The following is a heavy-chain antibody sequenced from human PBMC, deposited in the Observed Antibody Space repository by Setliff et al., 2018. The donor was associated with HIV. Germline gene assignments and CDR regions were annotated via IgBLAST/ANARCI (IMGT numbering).Heavy chain of an antibody. D-gene: IGHD1-26*01. J-gene: IGHJ5*01. CDR1: GGSFHTKRTK. V-gene: IGHV4-39*07. CDR3: VRELLGSGGTVPEVNFFDS. CDR2: IFYFGSV. Sequence: KASETLSLTCKVSGGSFHTKRTKWGWIRQSPGKGLEWIGSIFYFGSVTYNPSLKSRPLISIDMSKTQFSLNLRSVTAADTAVYYCVRELLGSGGTVPEVNFFDSWGQGTLVTVSS.